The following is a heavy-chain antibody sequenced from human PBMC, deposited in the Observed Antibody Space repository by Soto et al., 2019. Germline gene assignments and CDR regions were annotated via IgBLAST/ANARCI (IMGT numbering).Heavy chain of an antibody. J-gene: IGHJ4*02. CDR2: IYYSGST. V-gene: IGHV4-31*02. D-gene: IGHD3-22*01. Sequence: KHPGNGLEWIAYIYYSGSTSYNPSLKSRVTISVDTSKNQFSLKLSSVTAADKAVYYCARGLHDLYYYDSSGFPPPPLDYRGKGTLVIVSP. CDR3: ARGLHDLYYYDSSGFPPPPLDY.